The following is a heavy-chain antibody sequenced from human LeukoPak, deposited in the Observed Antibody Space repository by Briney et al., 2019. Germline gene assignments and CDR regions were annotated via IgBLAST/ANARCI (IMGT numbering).Heavy chain of an antibody. CDR3: ARQVVPAARTSYYYYMDV. D-gene: IGHD2-2*01. V-gene: IGHV5-51*01. CDR2: IYPGDSDT. J-gene: IGHJ6*03. CDR1: GYGFTSYW. Sequence: GESLKISCKGSGYGFTSYWIGWVRQMPGKGLEWMGIIYPGDSDTRYSPSFQGQVTISADKSISTAYLQWSSLKASDTAMYYCARQVVPAARTSYYYYMDVWGKGTTVTVSS.